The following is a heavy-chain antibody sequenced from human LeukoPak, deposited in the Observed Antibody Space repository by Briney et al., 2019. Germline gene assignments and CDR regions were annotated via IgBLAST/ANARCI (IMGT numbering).Heavy chain of an antibody. D-gene: IGHD3-22*01. Sequence: SETLSLTCTVSGGSMNSYYWSWIRQPPGKGLEWIGHIFRSGNTNDNPSLKSRVTISVDPSKNQFSLRLRSVTAADTAVYYCARTYYDSWGYYEVTYWGQGTLVTVSS. CDR2: IFRSGNT. J-gene: IGHJ4*02. CDR1: GGSMNSYY. CDR3: ARTYYDSWGYYEVTY. V-gene: IGHV4-59*01.